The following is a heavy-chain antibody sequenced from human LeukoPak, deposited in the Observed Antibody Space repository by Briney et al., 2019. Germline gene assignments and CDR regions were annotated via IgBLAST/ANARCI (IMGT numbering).Heavy chain of an antibody. Sequence: SETLSLTCTVSGGSISSSSYYWGWIRQPPGKGLEWIGSIYYSGSTYNNPSLKSRVTISVDTSKNQFSLKLSSVTAADTAVYYCARDFPKRYHDFWSGYYFHWGQGTLVTVSS. CDR3: ARDFPKRYHDFWSGYYFH. CDR2: IYYSGST. CDR1: GGSISSSSYY. J-gene: IGHJ4*02. V-gene: IGHV4-39*07. D-gene: IGHD3-3*01.